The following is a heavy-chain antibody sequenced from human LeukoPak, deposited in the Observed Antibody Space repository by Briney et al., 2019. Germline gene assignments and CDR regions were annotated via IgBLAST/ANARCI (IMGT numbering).Heavy chain of an antibody. Sequence: GGSLRLSCAASGFTFSTYWMHWVRQAPGKGLVWVSRIDHDGINTYYADSVKGRFTISRDNAKNTLYLRMNSLRAEDTAVYYCARATDPYYVDYGRFDYWGQGTLVTVSS. V-gene: IGHV3-74*01. CDR3: ARATDPYYVDYGRFDY. D-gene: IGHD4-17*01. CDR2: IDHDGINT. CDR1: GFTFSTYW. J-gene: IGHJ4*02.